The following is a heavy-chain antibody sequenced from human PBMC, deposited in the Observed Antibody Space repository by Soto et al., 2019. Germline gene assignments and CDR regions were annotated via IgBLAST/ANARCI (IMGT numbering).Heavy chain of an antibody. Sequence: QAQLVQSGAEVKKPGASVKVSCQAGGYTFADYGISWVRQAPGQGLEWVGWIGPYNGKTNYAQNLQARVTMTTDTSTNTAYMELRSLRSDDTALYYCARCYCTVGSCYTCWHFDLWGRGTLLTVSS. V-gene: IGHV1-18*01. CDR3: ARCYCTVGSCYTCWHFDL. D-gene: IGHD2-15*01. CDR2: IGPYNGKT. J-gene: IGHJ2*01. CDR1: GYTFADYG.